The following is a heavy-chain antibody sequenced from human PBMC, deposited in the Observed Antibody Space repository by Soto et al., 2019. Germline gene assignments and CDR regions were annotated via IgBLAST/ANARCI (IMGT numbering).Heavy chain of an antibody. CDR3: AREMVAATGRFDP. Sequence: QVQLQESGPGLVKPSETLSLTCTVSGGSISSYYWSWIRPPAGKGLEWIGRIYTSGSTNYKPSLKSRVTMSVDTSKNQFSLKLNSVTAADTAVYYCAREMVAATGRFDPWGQGTLVTVSS. V-gene: IGHV4-4*07. D-gene: IGHD2-15*01. J-gene: IGHJ5*02. CDR2: IYTSGST. CDR1: GGSISSYY.